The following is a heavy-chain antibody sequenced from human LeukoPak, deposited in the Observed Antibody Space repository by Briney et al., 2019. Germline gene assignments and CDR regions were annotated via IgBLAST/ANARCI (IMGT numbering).Heavy chain of an antibody. D-gene: IGHD3-9*01. CDR2: ISGSDST. V-gene: IGHV3-23*01. J-gene: IGHJ4*02. CDR1: GFTFSSYA. Sequence: SGGSLRLSFAASGFTFSSYAMSWVRQAPGKWLEWVSAISGSDSTYYADSGKGRFTICRDNSKNTLYLQMNSLRAEDTAIYYCAKGVRFLDWWILDYWGQGSLVTVSS. CDR3: AKGVRFLDWWILDY.